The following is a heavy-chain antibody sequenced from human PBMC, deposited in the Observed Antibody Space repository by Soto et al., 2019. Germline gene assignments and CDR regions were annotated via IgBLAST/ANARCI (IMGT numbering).Heavy chain of an antibody. CDR2: VDWNSGST. V-gene: IGHV3-9*01. CDR1: GFTFDDFA. J-gene: IGHJ6*02. CDR3: VKGRGSYEVKFGMDV. D-gene: IGHD6-25*01. Sequence: LRLSCAASGFTFDDFAMHWVRQAPGKGLEWVSGVDWNSGSTAYADSVKGRFTISRDNARNSLYLQMNSLRAEDTALYYCVKGRGSYEVKFGMDVWGQGTTVTVSS.